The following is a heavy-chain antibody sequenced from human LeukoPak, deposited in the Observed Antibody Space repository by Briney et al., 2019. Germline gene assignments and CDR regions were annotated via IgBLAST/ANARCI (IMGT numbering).Heavy chain of an antibody. V-gene: IGHV3-23*01. J-gene: IGHJ6*03. D-gene: IGHD3-3*02. CDR3: AKSISRPYYMDV. Sequence: GGSLRLSCAASGFTFSSYAMSWVRQAPGKGLEGVSAISGSGGSTYYADSVKGRFTISRDNSKNTLYLQMNSLRAEDTAVYYCAKSISRPYYMDVWGKGTTVTVSS. CDR1: GFTFSSYA. CDR2: ISGSGGST.